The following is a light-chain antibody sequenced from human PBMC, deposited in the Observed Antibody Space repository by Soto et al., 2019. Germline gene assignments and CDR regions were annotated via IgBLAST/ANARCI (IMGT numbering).Light chain of an antibody. CDR1: QSVSNSY. Sequence: EIVLTQSPGTLSLSPGERVTLSCRASQSVSNSYLAWYQQKPGQAPRLLIYGASSRATGIPDRFSGSGSGTDFTLTISRLEPEDFAVYYWQQYVSSPWTFGQGTKVEIK. CDR3: QQYVSSPWT. J-gene: IGKJ1*01. V-gene: IGKV3-20*01. CDR2: GAS.